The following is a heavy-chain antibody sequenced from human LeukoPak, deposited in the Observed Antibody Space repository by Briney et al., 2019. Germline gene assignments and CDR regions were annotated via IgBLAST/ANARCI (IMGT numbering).Heavy chain of an antibody. CDR3: SRRNSLYDAFDI. V-gene: IGHV4-4*02. Sequence: TSETLSLTCTVSGGSIVASDWWTWVRQIPGKGPEWIGEVFHTGSRNYSPSLKGRVTVSIDKYKSQFYLQLSSVTAADTGVYFCSRRNSLYDAFDIWGQGTLIAVSS. CDR1: GGSIVASDW. J-gene: IGHJ3*02. D-gene: IGHD2-21*01. CDR2: VFHTGSR.